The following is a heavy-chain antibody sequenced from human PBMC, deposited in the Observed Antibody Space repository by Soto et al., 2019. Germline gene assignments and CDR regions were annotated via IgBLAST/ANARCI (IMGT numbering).Heavy chain of an antibody. V-gene: IGHV3-23*01. CDR2: ISGSGGST. J-gene: IGHJ4*02. D-gene: IGHD3-16*01. Sequence: EVQLLESGGGLVQPGGSLRLSCAASGFTFSSYAMSWVRQAPGKGLEWVSAISGSGGSTYYADSVKGRFTISRDNAKNSLYLQMNSLRAEDTAVYYCGSQGGVTDYWGQGTLVTVSS. CDR1: GFTFSSYA. CDR3: GSQGGVTDY.